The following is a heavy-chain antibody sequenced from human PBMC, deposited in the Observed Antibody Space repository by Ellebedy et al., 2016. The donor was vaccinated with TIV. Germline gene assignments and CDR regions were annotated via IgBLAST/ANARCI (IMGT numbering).Heavy chain of an antibody. CDR1: GFTVSSNY. J-gene: IGHJ4*02. V-gene: IGHV3-53*01. CDR3: ARARGAARYYFDY. CDR2: IYSGGST. D-gene: IGHD6-6*01. Sequence: GESLKISCAASGFTVSSNYMSWVRQAPGKGLEWVSVIYSGGSTYYADSVKGRFTISRDNSKNTLYLQMNSLRAEDTAVYYCARARGAARYYFDYWGQGTLVTVSS.